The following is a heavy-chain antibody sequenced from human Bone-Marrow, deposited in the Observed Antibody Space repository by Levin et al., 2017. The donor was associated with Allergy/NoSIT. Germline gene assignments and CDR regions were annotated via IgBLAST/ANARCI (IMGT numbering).Heavy chain of an antibody. CDR2: VDWDDEK. CDR1: GFSLTTRGMC. V-gene: IGHV2-70*13. CDR3: ARTSYYDSSGYYSGRGWLDP. J-gene: IGHJ5*02. Sequence: QTLSLTCTFSGFSLTTRGMCVSWIRQAPGKAPEWLALVDWDDEKYYRTSLQTRLTISRDTSKNQVVLTMTNMDPVDTATYYCARTSYYDSSGYYSGRGWLDPWGQGTLVTVSS. D-gene: IGHD3-22*01.